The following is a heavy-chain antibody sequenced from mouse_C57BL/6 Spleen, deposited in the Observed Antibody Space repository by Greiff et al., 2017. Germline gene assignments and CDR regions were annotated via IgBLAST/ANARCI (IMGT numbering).Heavy chain of an antibody. CDR3: ARHWYYGSSYDWYFDV. Sequence: VKLQQPGAELVKPGASVKLSCKASGYTFTSYWMHWVKQRPGQGLEWIGMIHPNSGSTNYNEQFKSKATLTVDKSSSTSYMQLSSLTSEDSAVYYCARHWYYGSSYDWYFDVWGTGTTVTVSS. CDR2: IHPNSGST. J-gene: IGHJ1*03. D-gene: IGHD1-1*01. CDR1: GYTFTSYW. V-gene: IGHV1-64*01.